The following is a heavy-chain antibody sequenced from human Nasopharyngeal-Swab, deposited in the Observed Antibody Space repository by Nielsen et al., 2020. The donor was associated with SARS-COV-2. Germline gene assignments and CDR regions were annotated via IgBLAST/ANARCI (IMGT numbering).Heavy chain of an antibody. Sequence: WIRQPPGKGLEWIGYIYYSGSTNYNPSLKSRVTISVDTSKNQFSLKLSSVTAADTAVYYCARERTDGYNVSFDPYNWFDPWGQGTLGTVSS. CDR3: ARERTDGYNVSFDPYNWFDP. CDR2: IYYSGST. D-gene: IGHD5-24*01. J-gene: IGHJ5*02. V-gene: IGHV4-59*01.